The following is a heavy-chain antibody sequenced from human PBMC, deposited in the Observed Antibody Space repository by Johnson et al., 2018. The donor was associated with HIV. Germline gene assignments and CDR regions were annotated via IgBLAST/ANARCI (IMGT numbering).Heavy chain of an antibody. CDR3: ARDVGLWFGELRSGDAFDI. CDR2: IWYDGSNK. J-gene: IGHJ3*02. D-gene: IGHD3-10*01. CDR1: GFTFSSYR. Sequence: QVQLVASGGGLVQPGGSLRLSCEASGFTFSSYRMSWVRQAPGKGLEWVTVIWYDGSNKHYADSVKGRFTISRDNSKNTLYLQMKSLRDEDTALYYCARDVGLWFGELRSGDAFDIWGQGTMVTVSS. V-gene: IGHV3-33*08.